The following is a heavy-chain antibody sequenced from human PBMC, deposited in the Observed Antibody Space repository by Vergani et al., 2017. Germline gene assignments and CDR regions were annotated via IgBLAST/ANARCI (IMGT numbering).Heavy chain of an antibody. CDR2: INPSGGRA. Sequence: QVQLVQSGAEVKKPGASVTVSCRASGYTFSDYYIHWVRQASGQGLEWMGVINPSGGRATYAQKFQGRVVMTRDTFTSTVYMDLSSLRSEDTAVYYCTRDRGYYDVSGYYYPGFDLWGRGTMVTVSS. CDR3: TRDRGYYDVSGYYYPGFDL. V-gene: IGHV1-46*01. J-gene: IGHJ3*01. D-gene: IGHD3-22*01. CDR1: GYTFSDYY.